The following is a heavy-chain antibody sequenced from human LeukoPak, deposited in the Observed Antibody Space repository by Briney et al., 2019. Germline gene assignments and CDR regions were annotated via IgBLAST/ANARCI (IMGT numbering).Heavy chain of an antibody. CDR3: ARDREGYYDILTGYYGVGAFDI. CDR2: INPNSCGT. CDR1: GYSFTGYY. J-gene: IGHJ3*02. Sequence: ASVKVSCKASGYSFTGYYMHWVRQAPGQGLEWMGWINPNSCGTNYAQKFQGRVTMTRDTSISTAYMELSRLRSDDTDVYYCARDREGYYDILTGYYGVGAFDIWGQGTMVTVSS. D-gene: IGHD3-9*01. V-gene: IGHV1-2*02.